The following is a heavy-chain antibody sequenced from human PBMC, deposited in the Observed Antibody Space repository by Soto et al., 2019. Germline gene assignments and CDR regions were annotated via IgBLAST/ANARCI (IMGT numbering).Heavy chain of an antibody. CDR2: VYYRGRS. J-gene: IGHJ4*02. CDR1: GGSVSNSNYY. V-gene: IGHV4-39*01. D-gene: IGHD2-8*01. CDR3: VSQRTSVLTQAYFDY. Sequence: SETLSLTCTVSGGSVSNSNYYWGWIRQSPGKGLEWIGSVYYRGRSYSKSSVKSRVTISVDTSKNQFSLNLNSVTASDTTVYYCVSQRTSVLTQAYFDYWGPGALVTVSS.